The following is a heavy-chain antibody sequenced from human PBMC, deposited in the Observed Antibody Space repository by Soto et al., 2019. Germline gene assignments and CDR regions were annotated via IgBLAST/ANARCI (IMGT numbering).Heavy chain of an antibody. D-gene: IGHD3-3*01. J-gene: IGHJ6*02. CDR1: GFTFSSYW. CDR2: INSDGSST. Sequence: GGSLRLSCAASGFTFSSYWIHWVRQAPGKGLVWVSRINSDGSSTSYADSVKGRFTISRDNAKNTLYLQMNSLRAEDTAVYYCARDHYDCWSGYPYYYYYYGRDGWGQGTTGNVAS. V-gene: IGHV3-74*01. CDR3: ARDHYDCWSGYPYYYYYYGRDG.